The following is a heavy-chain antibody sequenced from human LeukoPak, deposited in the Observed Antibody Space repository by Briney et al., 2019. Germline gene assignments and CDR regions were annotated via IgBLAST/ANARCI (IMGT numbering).Heavy chain of an antibody. CDR2: IYSGGST. CDR3: AGGAYYYDSSGPY. CDR1: GFTVSSNY. J-gene: IGHJ4*02. Sequence: GGSLRLSCAASGFTVSSNYMSWVRQAPGKGLEWVSVIYSGGSTYYADSVKGRFTISRDNSKNTLYLQMNSLRAADTAVYYCAGGAYYYDSSGPYWGQGTLVTVSS. D-gene: IGHD3-22*01. V-gene: IGHV3-53*01.